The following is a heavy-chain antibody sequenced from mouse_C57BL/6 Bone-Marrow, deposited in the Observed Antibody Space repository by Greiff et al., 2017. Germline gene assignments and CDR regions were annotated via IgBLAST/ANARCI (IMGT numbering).Heavy chain of an antibody. D-gene: IGHD1-1*01. CDR1: GFTFSSYG. Sequence: DVQLQESGGDLVKPGGSLKLSCAASGFTFSSYGMSWVRQTPDKRLEWVATISSGGSYTYYPDSVKGRFTISRDNAKNTLYLQMSSLKSEDTAMYYCARHPKYYGYFDYWGQGTTLTVSS. J-gene: IGHJ2*01. V-gene: IGHV5-6*01. CDR2: ISSGGSYT. CDR3: ARHPKYYGYFDY.